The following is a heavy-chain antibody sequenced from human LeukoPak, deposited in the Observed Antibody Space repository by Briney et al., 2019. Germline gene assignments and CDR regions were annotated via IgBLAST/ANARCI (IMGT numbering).Heavy chain of an antibody. CDR2: ISSSSRYI. Sequence: AGSLRLSCAASRFTFSSYSMNWDRQAQGKGREWVSSISSSSRYIYYADSVKGRFTISRDNAKNSLYLQMNSLRAEDTTVYYCARFSSSYYDSSGADYWGQGTLVTVSS. J-gene: IGHJ4*02. CDR1: RFTFSSYS. D-gene: IGHD3-22*01. CDR3: ARFSSSYYDSSGADY. V-gene: IGHV3-21*01.